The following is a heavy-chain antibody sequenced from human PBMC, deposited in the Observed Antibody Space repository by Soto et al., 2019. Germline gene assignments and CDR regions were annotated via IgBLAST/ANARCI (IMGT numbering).Heavy chain of an antibody. CDR2: INHSGST. Sequence: QVQLQQWGAGLLKPSETLSLTCAVYGGSFSGYYWSWIRQPPGKGLEWIGEINHSGSTNYNPSLRSGVTIAVDTSKNQLSLELSSVTAADTAVYYCARGVWMGYSGSWGNWFDPWGQGTLVTVSS. D-gene: IGHD6-13*01. V-gene: IGHV4-34*01. CDR1: GGSFSGYY. J-gene: IGHJ5*02. CDR3: ARGVWMGYSGSWGNWFDP.